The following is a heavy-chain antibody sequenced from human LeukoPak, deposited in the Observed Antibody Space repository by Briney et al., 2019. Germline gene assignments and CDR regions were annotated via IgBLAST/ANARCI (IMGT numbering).Heavy chain of an antibody. CDR3: ARVVEWLVQGTWPGYYYFDY. CDR2: IKSKTDGGTT. J-gene: IGHJ4*02. V-gene: IGHV3-15*01. D-gene: IGHD6-19*01. CDR1: GFTFSNAW. Sequence: GGSLRLSCAASGFTFSNAWMSWVRQAPGKGLEWVGRIKSKTDGGTTDYAAPVKGRFTISRDNSKNTLYLQMNSLRAEDTAVYYCARVVEWLVQGTWPGYYYFDYWGQGTLVTVSS.